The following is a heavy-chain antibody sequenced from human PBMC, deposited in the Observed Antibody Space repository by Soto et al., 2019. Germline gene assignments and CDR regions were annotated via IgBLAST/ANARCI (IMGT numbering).Heavy chain of an antibody. CDR3: VRMGFSGGGYLSYYYYGMDI. J-gene: IGHJ6*02. CDR1: GYSFTKYW. V-gene: IGHV5-51*01. CDR2: IYPDESDT. D-gene: IGHD5-12*01. Sequence: GESLKISCKVSGYSFTKYWIGWVRQMHGKGLEWMAIIYPDESDTKYGPSFQGQVTISADNSISTAYLQWSSLKASDTAMYYCVRMGFSGGGYLSYYYYGMDIWGQGTTVTVSS.